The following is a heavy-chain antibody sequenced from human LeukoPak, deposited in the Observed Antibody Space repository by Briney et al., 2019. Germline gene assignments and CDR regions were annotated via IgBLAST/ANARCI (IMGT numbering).Heavy chain of an antibody. CDR2: IWYDGSNK. J-gene: IGHJ4*02. D-gene: IGHD3-9*01. CDR3: ARDHYDILTGYETRYDY. CDR1: GFTFSGYG. V-gene: IGHV3-33*01. Sequence: GRSLRLSCAASGFTFSGYGMHWVRQAPGKGLGWVAVIWYDGSNKYYADSVKGRFTISRDNSKNTLYLQMNSLRAEDTAVYYCARDHYDILTGYETRYDYWGQGTLVTVSS.